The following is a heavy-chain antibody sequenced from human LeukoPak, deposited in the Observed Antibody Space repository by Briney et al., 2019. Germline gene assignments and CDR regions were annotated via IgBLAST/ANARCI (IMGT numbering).Heavy chain of an antibody. J-gene: IGHJ4*02. CDR1: GFTFSSYW. CDR2: ISSSSSYI. Sequence: GGSLRLSCAASGFTFSSYWMSWVRQAPGKGLEWVSSISSSSSYIYYADSVKGRFTISRDNAKNSLYLQMNSLRAEDTAVYYCARDSEQVDIVATTPFDYWGQGTLVTVSS. CDR3: ARDSEQVDIVATTPFDY. D-gene: IGHD5-12*01. V-gene: IGHV3-21*01.